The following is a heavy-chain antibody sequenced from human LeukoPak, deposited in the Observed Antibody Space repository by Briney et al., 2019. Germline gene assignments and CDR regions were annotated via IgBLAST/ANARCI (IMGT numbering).Heavy chain of an antibody. V-gene: IGHV3-48*02. J-gene: IGHJ4*02. CDR1: GFSFSTYT. CDR2: ISSSSSTI. D-gene: IGHD6-13*01. CDR3: ARARRYRSSWYHDY. Sequence: TGGSLRLSCAASGFSFSTYTMNWVRQAPGEGLDWASYISSSSSTIYYADSVKGRFTISRDNANNSLYLQMNSLRDEDTAVYYCARARRYRSSWYHDYWGQGSLVTVSS.